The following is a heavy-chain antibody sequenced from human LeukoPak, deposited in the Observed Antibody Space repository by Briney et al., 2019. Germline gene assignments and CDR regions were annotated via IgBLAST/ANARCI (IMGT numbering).Heavy chain of an antibody. D-gene: IGHD5-12*01. J-gene: IGHJ3*02. V-gene: IGHV1-18*01. CDR3: ARLTFRPHLSGYVNSPYDAFDI. CDR2: ISAYNGNT. Sequence: GASVKVSCKASGYTFTSYGISWVRQAPGQGLEWMGWISAYNGNTNYAQKLQGRVTMTTDTSTSTAYMELRSLRSDDTAVYYCARLTFRPHLSGYVNSPYDAFDIWGQGTMVTASS. CDR1: GYTFTSYG.